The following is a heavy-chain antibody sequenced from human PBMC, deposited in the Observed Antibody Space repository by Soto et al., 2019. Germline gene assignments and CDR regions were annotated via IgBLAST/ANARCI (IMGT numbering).Heavy chain of an antibody. Sequence: GGSLRLSCAASGFTFSSYGMHWVRQAPGKGLEWVAVIWYDGSNKYYADSVKGRFTISRDNSKNTLYLQMNSLRAEDTAVYYCARDIRDDYGDFDAFDIWGQGTMVTVSS. CDR3: ARDIRDDYGDFDAFDI. V-gene: IGHV3-33*01. D-gene: IGHD4-17*01. J-gene: IGHJ3*02. CDR1: GFTFSSYG. CDR2: IWYDGSNK.